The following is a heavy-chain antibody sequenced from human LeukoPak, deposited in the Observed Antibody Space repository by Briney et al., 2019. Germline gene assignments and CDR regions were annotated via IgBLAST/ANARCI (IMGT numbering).Heavy chain of an antibody. J-gene: IGHJ4*02. CDR1: GFTFSSYD. CDR3: ATIHYYESTGYYIGRVTFDC. D-gene: IGHD3-22*01. Sequence: PGGSLRLSCAASGFTFSSYDMSWVRQAPGKGLEWVSAISASGGRTYYADSAKGRFTISRDNSKNTLYLQMNSLRTEDTAVYYCATIHYYESTGYYIGRVTFDCWGQGTLVTVFS. CDR2: ISASGGRT. V-gene: IGHV3-23*01.